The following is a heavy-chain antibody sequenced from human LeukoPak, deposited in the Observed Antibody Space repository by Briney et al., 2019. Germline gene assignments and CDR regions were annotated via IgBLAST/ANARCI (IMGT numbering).Heavy chain of an antibody. Sequence: ASVKISCKTSRYTFTNYGISGVRQAPGLGLEWMCWIIAYNGNTNYAQKVEGRVTMTTDTSRSTAYMELRSMRFDDTAVYYCARDQSVRLLQTSSTYFKHVFAIWGQGSMVTVSS. CDR2: IIAYNGNT. J-gene: IGHJ3*02. D-gene: IGHD6-13*01. V-gene: IGHV1-18*01. CDR1: RYTFTNYG. CDR3: ARDQSVRLLQTSSTYFKHVFAI.